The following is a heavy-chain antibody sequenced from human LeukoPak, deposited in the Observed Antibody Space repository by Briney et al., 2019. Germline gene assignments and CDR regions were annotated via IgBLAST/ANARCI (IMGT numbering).Heavy chain of an antibody. D-gene: IGHD2-15*01. Sequence: SETLSLTCTVSGGSISSSSYYWGWIRQPPGKGLEWIVSIYYTGSTYYNPSLKSRVTISVDTSKNQFSPKLSSVTAADTAVYYCARQYSRYFHHWGQGTLVTVSS. V-gene: IGHV4-39*01. J-gene: IGHJ1*01. CDR2: IYYTGST. CDR1: GGSISSSSYY. CDR3: ARQYSRYFHH.